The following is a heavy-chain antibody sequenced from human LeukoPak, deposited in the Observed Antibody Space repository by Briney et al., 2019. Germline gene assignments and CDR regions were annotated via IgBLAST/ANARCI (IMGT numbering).Heavy chain of an antibody. Sequence: GGSLRLSCAASGFTFSSYSRNWVRQAPGKGLEWVSSISSSSSYIYYADSVKGRFTISRDNAKNSLYLQMNSLRAEDTAVYYCARAVSSGYDFAYYYYGMDVWGKGTTVTVSS. J-gene: IGHJ6*04. CDR1: GFTFSSYS. CDR2: ISSSSSYI. D-gene: IGHD5-12*01. V-gene: IGHV3-21*01. CDR3: ARAVSSGYDFAYYYYGMDV.